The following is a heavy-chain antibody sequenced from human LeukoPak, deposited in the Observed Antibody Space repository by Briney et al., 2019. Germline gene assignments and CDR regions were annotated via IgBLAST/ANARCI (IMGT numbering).Heavy chain of an antibody. CDR3: ARPLASGYSSIFDAFHI. J-gene: IGHJ3*02. CDR2: IDPSDSYT. D-gene: IGHD6-13*01. Sequence: GESLNIPCKVSGYSFTSSWISWVRQMPGKGLEWMGRIDPSDSYTNYSPSFQGHVTISADMSINTAYLHWSSLKASDTAMFYCARPLASGYSSIFDAFHIWGQGPIVSVSS. V-gene: IGHV5-10-1*01. CDR1: GYSFTSSW.